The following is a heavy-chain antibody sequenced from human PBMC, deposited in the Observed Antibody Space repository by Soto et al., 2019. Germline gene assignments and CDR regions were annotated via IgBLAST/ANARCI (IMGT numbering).Heavy chain of an antibody. CDR1: GFTFSSYE. Sequence: GGSLRLSCAASGFTFSSYEMNWVRQAPGKGLEWVSYISSSGSTIYYADSVKGRFTISISTAYLQWSSLKASDTAMYYCARHIVDCGGSCYIWGMDYYGMDVWGQGTTVTVSS. J-gene: IGHJ6*02. CDR2: ISSSGSTI. D-gene: IGHD2-15*01. V-gene: IGHV3-48*03. CDR3: ARHIVDCGGSCYIWGMDYYGMDV.